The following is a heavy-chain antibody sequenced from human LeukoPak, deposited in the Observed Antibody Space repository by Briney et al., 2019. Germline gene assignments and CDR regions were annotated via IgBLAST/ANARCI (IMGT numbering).Heavy chain of an antibody. V-gene: IGHV4-31*03. D-gene: IGHD3-16*02. Sequence: PQTLSLTCTVSGGSISSGGYYWSWIRQHPGKGLEWIGYIYYSGSTYYNPSLKSRVTISADTSKNQFSLKLSSVTAADTAVYYCARSSYDYVWGSYRSPVDYWGQGTLVTVSS. CDR2: IYYSGST. J-gene: IGHJ4*02. CDR1: GGSISSGGYY. CDR3: ARSSYDYVWGSYRSPVDY.